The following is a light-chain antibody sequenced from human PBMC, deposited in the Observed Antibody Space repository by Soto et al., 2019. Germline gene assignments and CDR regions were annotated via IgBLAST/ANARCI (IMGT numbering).Light chain of an antibody. CDR3: TSFPRGISLL. CDR1: INDIGSYDY. CDR2: EVS. V-gene: IGLV2-14*01. Sequence: QSALTQPASVSGSPGQWITICCTGSINDIGSYDYVSWYQQHPGKAPKLIISEVSNRPSGVSNRFSGSKSGNAASLTISGLQAEAEADYYSTSFPRGISLLFGGGTKLTVL. J-gene: IGLJ2*01.